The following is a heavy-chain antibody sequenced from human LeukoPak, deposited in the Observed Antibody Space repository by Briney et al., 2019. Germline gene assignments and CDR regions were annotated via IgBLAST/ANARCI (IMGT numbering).Heavy chain of an antibody. D-gene: IGHD3-3*01. J-gene: IGHJ4*02. V-gene: IGHV4-34*01. CDR3: ARGDHYDFWSDYYTQTGFFFDR. CDR2: INYGGDT. Sequence: SETLSPTCAVYGGSFSGYYWTWIRHTPGKGLDWIGEINYGGDTNYNPSLKSRVTISVDTSGNQFSLKMTSVTAADTAVYFCARGDHYDFWSDYYTQTGFFFDRWGQGTLVTVSS. CDR1: GGSFSGYY.